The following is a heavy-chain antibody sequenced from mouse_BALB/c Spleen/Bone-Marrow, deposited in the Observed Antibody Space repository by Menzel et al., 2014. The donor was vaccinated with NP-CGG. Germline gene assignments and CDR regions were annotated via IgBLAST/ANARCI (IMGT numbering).Heavy chain of an antibody. CDR2: ISSGSSNI. J-gene: IGHJ4*01. CDR3: ARWGYDYAMDY. D-gene: IGHD2-2*01. CDR1: GFTFSSFG. Sequence: EVKVVESGGGLVQPGGSRKLSCAASGFTFSSFGMHWVRRAPEKGLEWVAYISSGSSNINYADTVKGRFTISRDNPKNTLFLQMTSLRSEDTAMYYCARWGYDYAMDYWGQGTSVTVSS. V-gene: IGHV5-17*02.